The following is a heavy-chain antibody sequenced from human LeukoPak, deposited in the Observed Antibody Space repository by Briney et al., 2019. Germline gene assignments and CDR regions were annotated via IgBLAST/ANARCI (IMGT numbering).Heavy chain of an antibody. J-gene: IGHJ6*03. CDR3: ARDRGYYDTPPGYMDV. CDR1: GGSISSYC. D-gene: IGHD3-9*01. Sequence: SETLSLTCTVSGGSISSYCWSWIRQPPGKGLEWIGYIYYSGSTNYNPSLKSRVTISVDTSKNQFSLKLSSVTAADTAVYYCARDRGYYDTPPGYMDVWGKGTTVTISS. CDR2: IYYSGST. V-gene: IGHV4-59*01.